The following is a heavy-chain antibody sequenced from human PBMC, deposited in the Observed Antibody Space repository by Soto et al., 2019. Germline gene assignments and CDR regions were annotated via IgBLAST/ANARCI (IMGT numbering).Heavy chain of an antibody. CDR2: ISGSGGST. CDR3: EKDPGVWRGDYYYYGMDV. Sequence: PGGSLRLSCAASGFTFNSYAMSWVRQAPGEGLEWVSAISGSGGSTYYADSVKGRFTISRDNSKKTLYLQMNRMRAEDTDVYYCEKDPGVWRGDYYYYGMDVRGPVTTATV. J-gene: IGHJ6*01. CDR1: GFTFNSYA. D-gene: IGHD2-21*01. V-gene: IGHV3-23*01.